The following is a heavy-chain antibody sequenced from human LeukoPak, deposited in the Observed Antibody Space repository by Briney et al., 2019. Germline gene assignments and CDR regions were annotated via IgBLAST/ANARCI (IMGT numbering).Heavy chain of an antibody. CDR2: IYATGST. Sequence: PSETLSLTCTVSGGSISSYYWSWIRQPPGKGLEWIGYIYATGSTNYNPSLKSRVTISVDTSKNQFSLNLRSVTAADAAVYYCARHGSVRSPLGPWGQGTLVTVSS. V-gene: IGHV4-4*09. D-gene: IGHD3-10*01. CDR3: ARHGSVRSPLGP. J-gene: IGHJ5*02. CDR1: GGSISSYY.